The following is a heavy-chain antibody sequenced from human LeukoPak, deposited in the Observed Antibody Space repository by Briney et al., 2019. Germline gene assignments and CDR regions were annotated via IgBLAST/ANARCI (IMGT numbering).Heavy chain of an antibody. Sequence: SETLSLTCAVYGGSFSGYYWSWIRQPPGKGLEWIGEINHSGSTNYNPSLKSRVTISVDTSKNQFSLKLSPVTAADTAVYYCARKARTSGYYPPYYYYMDVWGKGTTVTVSS. J-gene: IGHJ6*03. D-gene: IGHD3-22*01. V-gene: IGHV4-34*01. CDR3: ARKARTSGYYPPYYYYMDV. CDR2: INHSGST. CDR1: GGSFSGYY.